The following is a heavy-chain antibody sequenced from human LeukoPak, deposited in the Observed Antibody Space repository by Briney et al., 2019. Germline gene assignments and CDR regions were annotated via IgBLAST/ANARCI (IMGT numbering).Heavy chain of an antibody. D-gene: IGHD2-15*01. V-gene: IGHV3-11*01. CDR2: ISSSGSTI. CDR1: GFTFSDYY. CDR3: ARGIVVVAATEYPPRAFDI. J-gene: IGHJ3*02. Sequence: GGSLRLSCAASGFTFSDYYMSWIRQAPGKGLEWVSYISSSGSTIYYADSVKGRFTISRDNAKNSLYLQMNSLRAEDTAVYYCARGIVVVAATEYPPRAFDIWGQGTMVTVSS.